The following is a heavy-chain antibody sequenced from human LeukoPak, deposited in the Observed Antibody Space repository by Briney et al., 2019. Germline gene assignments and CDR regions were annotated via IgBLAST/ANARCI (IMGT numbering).Heavy chain of an antibody. D-gene: IGHD3-22*01. CDR2: IYPGDSDT. CDR1: GYSFTSYW. J-gene: IGHJ4*02. CDR3: ATTYYYDSSGLGEPFDY. Sequence: GESPKISCKGSGYSFTSYWIGWVRQMPGKGLEWMGIIYPGDSDTRYSPSFQGQVTISADKSISTAYLQWSSLKASDTAMYYCATTYYYDSSGLGEPFDYWGQGTLVTVSS. V-gene: IGHV5-51*01.